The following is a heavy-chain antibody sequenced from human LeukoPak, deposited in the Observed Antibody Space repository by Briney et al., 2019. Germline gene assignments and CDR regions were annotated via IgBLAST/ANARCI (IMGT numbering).Heavy chain of an antibody. CDR2: INSDGSST. J-gene: IGHJ6*03. Sequence: GGSLRLSCAASGFTFSSYWMHWVCQAPGKGLVWVSRINSDGSSTSYADSVKGRFTISRDNAKNTLYLQMNSLRAEDTAVYYCARGGYSYGSYYYMDVWGKGTTVTVSS. CDR3: ARGGYSYGSYYYMDV. CDR1: GFTFSSYW. D-gene: IGHD5-18*01. V-gene: IGHV3-74*01.